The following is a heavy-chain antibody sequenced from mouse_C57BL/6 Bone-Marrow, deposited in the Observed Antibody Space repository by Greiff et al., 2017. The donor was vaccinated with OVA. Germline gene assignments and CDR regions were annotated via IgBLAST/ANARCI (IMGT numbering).Heavy chain of an antibody. D-gene: IGHD2-3*01. Sequence: EVKLVESGGGLVQSGRSLRLSCATSGFTFSDFYMEWVRQAPGKGLEWIAASRNKANDYTTEYSASVKGRFIVSRDTSQSILYLQMNALRAEDTAIYYCAREVYDYGYFDVWGTGTTVTVSS. V-gene: IGHV7-1*01. CDR1: GFTFSDFY. CDR2: SRNKANDYTT. CDR3: AREVYDYGYFDV. J-gene: IGHJ1*03.